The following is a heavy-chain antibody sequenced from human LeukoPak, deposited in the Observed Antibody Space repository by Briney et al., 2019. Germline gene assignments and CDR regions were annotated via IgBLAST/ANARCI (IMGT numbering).Heavy chain of an antibody. CDR3: ASAVAGTFFDY. V-gene: IGHV4-59*01. J-gene: IGHJ4*02. Sequence: SETQSLTCTVSGGSISSYYWSWIRQPPGKGLEWIGYIYYSGSTNYNPSLKSRVTISVDTSKNQFSLKLSSVTAADTAVYYCASAVAGTFFDYWGQGTLVTVSS. CDR2: IYYSGST. CDR1: GGSISSYY. D-gene: IGHD6-19*01.